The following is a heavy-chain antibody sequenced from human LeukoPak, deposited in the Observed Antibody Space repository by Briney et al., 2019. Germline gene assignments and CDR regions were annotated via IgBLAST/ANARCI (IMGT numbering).Heavy chain of an antibody. V-gene: IGHV3-20*04. CDR3: ARTSVHYGVYEVDYYYYYYMDV. J-gene: IGHJ6*03. CDR2: INWHGGST. D-gene: IGHD4-17*01. CDR1: GFTFDDYG. Sequence: GGSLRLSCAASGFTFDDYGMSWVRQAPGKGLEWVSGINWHGGSTGYADSVKGRFTISRDNAKNSLYLQMNSLRAEDTALYYCARTSVHYGVYEVDYYYYYYMDVWGKGTTVTVSS.